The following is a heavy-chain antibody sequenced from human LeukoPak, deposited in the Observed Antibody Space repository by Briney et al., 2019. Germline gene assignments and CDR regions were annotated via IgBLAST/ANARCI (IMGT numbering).Heavy chain of an antibody. V-gene: IGHV4-38-2*01. D-gene: IGHD2-2*01. CDR1: GYSISSGYY. CDR3: ARSLGAAAIYWFDP. Sequence: PSETLSLTCAVSGYSISSGYYWGWIRQPPGKGLEWIGSIYHSGSTYYNPSLKSRVTISVDTSKNQSSLKLSSVTAADTAVYYCARSLGAAAIYWFDPWGQGTLVTVSS. J-gene: IGHJ5*02. CDR2: IYHSGST.